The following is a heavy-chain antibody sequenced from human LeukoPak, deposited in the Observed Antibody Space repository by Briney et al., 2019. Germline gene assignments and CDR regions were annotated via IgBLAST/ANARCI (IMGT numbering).Heavy chain of an antibody. CDR1: GYTFTGYY. CDR3: AYDLVVVAATPV. V-gene: IGHV1-2*06. CDR2: INPNSGGT. J-gene: IGHJ4*02. D-gene: IGHD2-15*01. Sequence: ASVKVSCKASGYTFTGYYMHWVRQAPGQGLEWMGRINPNSGGTNYAQKFQGRVTMTRDTSTSTAYMELSRLRSDDTAVYYCAYDLVVVAATPVWGQGTLVTVSS.